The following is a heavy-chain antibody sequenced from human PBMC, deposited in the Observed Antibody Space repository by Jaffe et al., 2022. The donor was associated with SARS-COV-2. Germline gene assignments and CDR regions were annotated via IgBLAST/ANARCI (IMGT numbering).Heavy chain of an antibody. CDR1: GGTFSSYA. CDR3: ARGFGLRWLQSEPWFDP. Sequence: QVQLVQSGAEVKKPGSSVKVSCKASGGTFSSYAISWVRQAPGQGLEWMGGIIPIFGTANYAQKFQGRVTITADESTSTAYMELSSLRSEDTAVYYCARGFGLRWLQSEPWFDPWGQGTLVTVSS. V-gene: IGHV1-69*01. CDR2: IIPIFGTA. D-gene: IGHD5-12*01. J-gene: IGHJ5*02.